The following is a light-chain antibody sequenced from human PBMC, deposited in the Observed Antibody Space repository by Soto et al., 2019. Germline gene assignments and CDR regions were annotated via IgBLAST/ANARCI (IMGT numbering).Light chain of an antibody. CDR1: SSDVGGYNY. CDR3: LSYAGSNTDV. Sequence: QSALTQPPSASGSPGQSVTISCTGTSSDVGGYNYVSWYQQHPGKAPKLMIYEVNKRPSGVPDRFSGSKSGNTASLTVSGLQAEDEADYYCLSYAGSNTDVFGTGTKLTVL. CDR2: EVN. V-gene: IGLV2-8*01. J-gene: IGLJ1*01.